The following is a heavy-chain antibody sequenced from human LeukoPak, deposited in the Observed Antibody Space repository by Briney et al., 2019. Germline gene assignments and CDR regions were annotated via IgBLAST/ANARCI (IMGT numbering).Heavy chain of an antibody. CDR1: GFTFRSYE. Sequence: GGSLRLSCTASGFTFRSYEMNWVRQAPGKGLEWTSYISSSGDTIYYADSVKGRFTISRDNAQSSLYLQMNSLSVEDTALYYCASRSRDYWGQGTLVTVSS. CDR2: ISSSGDTI. V-gene: IGHV3-48*03. D-gene: IGHD6-19*01. CDR3: ASRSRDY. J-gene: IGHJ4*02.